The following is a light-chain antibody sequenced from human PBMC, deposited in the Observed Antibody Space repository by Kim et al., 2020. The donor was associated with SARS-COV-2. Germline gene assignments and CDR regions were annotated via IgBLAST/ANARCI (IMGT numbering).Light chain of an antibody. V-gene: IGKV3-15*01. CDR3: QQYHNWPPIT. Sequence: SPGERAALSCKSSQNIGTKLAWYQQKPGQALRLLIYDASTRASGIPDRFIGSGSGTDFTLIIGRLQSEDFALYYCQQYHNWPPITFGQGTRLEIK. J-gene: IGKJ5*01. CDR2: DAS. CDR1: QNIGTK.